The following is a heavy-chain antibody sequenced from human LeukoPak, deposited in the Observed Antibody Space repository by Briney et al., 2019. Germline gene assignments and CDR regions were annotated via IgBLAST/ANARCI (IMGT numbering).Heavy chain of an antibody. Sequence: ASVKVSCKASGYTFTSYDINWVRQATGQGLEWMGWMNPNSGNTGYAQKFQGRVTITRNTSISTAYMELSSLRSEDTAVYYCARVDYCSSTSCYNYWGQGTLVTVSS. V-gene: IGHV1-8*03. J-gene: IGHJ4*02. CDR2: MNPNSGNT. D-gene: IGHD2-2*02. CDR3: ARVDYCSSTSCYNY. CDR1: GYTFTSYD.